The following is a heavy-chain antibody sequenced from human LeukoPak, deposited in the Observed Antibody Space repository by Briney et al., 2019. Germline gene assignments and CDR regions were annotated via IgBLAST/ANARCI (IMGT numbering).Heavy chain of an antibody. V-gene: IGHV3-7*01. J-gene: IGHJ4*02. Sequence: PGGSLRLSCAASGFTFSSYWMSWVRQPPGKGLEWVANIKQDDSQKYYADSVKGRFTISRDSAKNTLYLQMNSLRVEDAAVYYCARVSGLDYWGQGTLVTVSS. D-gene: IGHD1-26*01. CDR2: IKQDDSQK. CDR1: GFTFSSYW. CDR3: ARVSGLDY.